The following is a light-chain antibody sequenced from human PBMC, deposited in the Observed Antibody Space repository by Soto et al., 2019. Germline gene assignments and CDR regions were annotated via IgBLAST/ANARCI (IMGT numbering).Light chain of an antibody. CDR1: QDISNY. Sequence: DTQMTQSPSSLSASVGDRVTITCQASQDISNYLNWYQQKPGKAPKLLIYDASNLETGVPSRFSGSGSGTDFTFTISSLQPEDIATYYCQQYDNLPPFGQGTKLEIK. CDR2: DAS. CDR3: QQYDNLPP. V-gene: IGKV1-33*01. J-gene: IGKJ2*01.